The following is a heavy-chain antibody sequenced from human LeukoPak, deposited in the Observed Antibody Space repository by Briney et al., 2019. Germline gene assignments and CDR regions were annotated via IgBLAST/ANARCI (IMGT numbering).Heavy chain of an antibody. J-gene: IGHJ4*02. CDR2: INPSGGST. V-gene: IGHV1-46*01. Sequence: AASVKVSCKASGYTFTNYYMNWVRQAPGQGPEWMGIINPSGGSTSYAQKFQGRVTVTRDTSTSTVYMELSSLRSEDTAMYYCAREGEIGYDLSDYWGQGTLVTVSS. CDR3: AREGEIGYDLSDY. D-gene: IGHD5-12*01. CDR1: GYTFTNYY.